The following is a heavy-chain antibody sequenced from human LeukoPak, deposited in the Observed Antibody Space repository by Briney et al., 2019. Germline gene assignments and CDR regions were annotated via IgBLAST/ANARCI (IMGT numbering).Heavy chain of an antibody. V-gene: IGHV1-2*02. CDR2: INPNSGGT. Sequence: ASVKVSCKASGYTLTGYYMHWVRQAPGQGLEWMGWINPNSGGTNYAQKFQGRVTMTRDTSISTAYMELSRLRSDDTAVYYCARDIHRYYYDSSGYYYVYWGQGTLVTVSS. CDR1: GYTLTGYY. D-gene: IGHD3-22*01. J-gene: IGHJ4*02. CDR3: ARDIHRYYYDSSGYYYVY.